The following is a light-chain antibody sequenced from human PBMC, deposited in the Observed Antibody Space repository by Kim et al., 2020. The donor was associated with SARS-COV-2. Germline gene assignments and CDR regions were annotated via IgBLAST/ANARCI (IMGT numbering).Light chain of an antibody. J-gene: IGKJ2*01. CDR1: QSVDNW. Sequence: DIQVTQSPSSLPASVGDRVTITCRASQSVDNWLAWYQQKPGKAPNLLIYDASNLETGVPSRFSGGRSGTEFTLTITNLQPDDFATYYCQQYHTYASTFGQGTKLEI. V-gene: IGKV1-5*01. CDR2: DAS. CDR3: QQYHTYAST.